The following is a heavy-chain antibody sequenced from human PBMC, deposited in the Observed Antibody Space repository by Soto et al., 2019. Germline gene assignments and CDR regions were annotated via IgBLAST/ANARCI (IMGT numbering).Heavy chain of an antibody. CDR3: ARGGSLYWYFDL. D-gene: IGHD1-26*01. V-gene: IGHV1-3*01. J-gene: IGHJ2*01. Sequence: ASVKLTCTASGYTFTSYAMHWVRQAPGQRLEWMGWINAGNGNTKYSQKFQGRVTITRDTSASTAYMELSSLRSEDTAVYYCARGGSLYWYFDLWGRGTLVTV. CDR2: INAGNGNT. CDR1: GYTFTSYA.